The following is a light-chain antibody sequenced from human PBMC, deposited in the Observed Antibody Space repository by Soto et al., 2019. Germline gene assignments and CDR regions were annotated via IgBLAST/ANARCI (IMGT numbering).Light chain of an antibody. Sequence: DIVMTQPPESLAVSLGERATINCKSSQSVLYSPNNKNYLAWYQHKPGQPPKMLIYWASIRESGVPDRFSGSGSGTDFTLTISSLQSEDVAVYYCQQYYTNSWSFGQGTKVDI. J-gene: IGKJ1*01. V-gene: IGKV4-1*01. CDR2: WAS. CDR1: QSVLYSPNNKNY. CDR3: QQYYTNSWS.